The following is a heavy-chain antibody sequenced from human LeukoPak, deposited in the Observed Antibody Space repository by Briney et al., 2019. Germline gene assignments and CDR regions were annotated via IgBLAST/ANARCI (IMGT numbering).Heavy chain of an antibody. CDR3: ARELAAAGTGYYYYMDV. Sequence: GASVKVSCKASGGTFSSYAISWVRQAPGQGLEWMGGIIPIFGTANYAQKFQGRVTITADKSTSTAYMELSSLRSEDTAVYYCARELAAAGTGYYYYMDVWGKGTTVTISS. V-gene: IGHV1-69*06. CDR1: GGTFSSYA. J-gene: IGHJ6*03. CDR2: IIPIFGTA. D-gene: IGHD6-13*01.